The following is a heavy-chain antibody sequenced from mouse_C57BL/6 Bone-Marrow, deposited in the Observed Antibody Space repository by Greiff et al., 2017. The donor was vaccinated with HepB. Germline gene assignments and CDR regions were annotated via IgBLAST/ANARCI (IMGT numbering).Heavy chain of an antibody. CDR2: ISSGGSYT. CDR3: ARHDYYGSRHY. J-gene: IGHJ2*01. Sequence: VQLKESGGDLVKPGGSLKLSCAASGFTFSSYGMSWVRQTPDKRLEWVATISSGGSYTYYPDSVKGRFTISRDNAKNTLYLQMSSLKSEDTAMYYCARHDYYGSRHYWGQGTTLTVSS. V-gene: IGHV5-6*01. D-gene: IGHD1-1*01. CDR1: GFTFSSYG.